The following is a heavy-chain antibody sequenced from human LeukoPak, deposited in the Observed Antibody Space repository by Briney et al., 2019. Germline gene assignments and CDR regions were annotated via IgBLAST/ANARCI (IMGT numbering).Heavy chain of an antibody. CDR3: AKLFSYGSGVGAFDI. CDR1: GFTFSSYA. V-gene: IGHV3-30*18. Sequence: GGSLRLSCAASGFTFSSYAMHWVRQAPGKGLEWVAVISYDGSNKYYADSVKGRFTISRDNSKNTLYLQMNSLRAEDTAVYYCAKLFSYGSGVGAFDIWGQGTMVTVSS. J-gene: IGHJ3*02. CDR2: ISYDGSNK. D-gene: IGHD3-10*01.